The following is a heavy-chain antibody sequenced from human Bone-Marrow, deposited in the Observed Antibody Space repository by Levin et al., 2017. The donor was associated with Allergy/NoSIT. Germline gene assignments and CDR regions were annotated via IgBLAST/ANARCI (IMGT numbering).Heavy chain of an antibody. CDR2: IKQDGSEK. Sequence: GESLKISCAASGFTFSSYWMSWVRQAPGKGLEWVANIKQDGSEKYYVDSVKGRFTISRDNAKNSLYLQMNSLRAEDTAVYYCARDHCGMDVWGQGTTVTVSS. CDR1: GFTFSSYW. CDR3: ARDHCGMDV. V-gene: IGHV3-7*01. J-gene: IGHJ6*02.